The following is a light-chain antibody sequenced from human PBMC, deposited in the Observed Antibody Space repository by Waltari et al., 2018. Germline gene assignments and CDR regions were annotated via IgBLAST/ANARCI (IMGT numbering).Light chain of an antibody. CDR3: QSADSSGTYVV. V-gene: IGLV3-25*03. Sequence: SYELTQPPSVSVSPGQTARIPCSGDALPKQYAHWYNQKSGQAPVLLTYKDSERPSGIPERFSGSSSGTTVTLTISGVQAEDEADYYCQSADSSGTYVVFGGGTRLTVL. J-gene: IGLJ2*01. CDR2: KDS. CDR1: ALPKQY.